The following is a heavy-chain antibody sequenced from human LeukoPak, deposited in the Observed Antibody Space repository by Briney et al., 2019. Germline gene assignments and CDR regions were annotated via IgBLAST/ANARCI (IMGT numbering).Heavy chain of an antibody. D-gene: IGHD3-9*01. CDR1: GGSISSGDYY. J-gene: IGHJ4*02. CDR2: IYYSGST. V-gene: IGHV4-30-4*01. CDR3: ARSGGEYYDILTGYYPFDY. Sequence: SQTLSLTCTVSGGSISSGDYYWSWLRQPPGKGLEWIGYIYYSGSTYYNPSLKSRVTISVDTSKNQFSLKLSSVTAADTAVYYCARSGGEYYDILTGYYPFDYWGQGTLVTVSS.